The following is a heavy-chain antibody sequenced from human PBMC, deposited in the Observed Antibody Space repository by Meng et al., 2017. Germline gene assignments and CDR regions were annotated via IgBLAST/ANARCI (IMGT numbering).Heavy chain of an antibody. D-gene: IGHD1-26*01. V-gene: IGHV6-1*01. Sequence: QLQQSGRVLVKPSQPLLFSCAISWDSVSSNSAAWNWIRQSPSRGLEWLGRAYYRSKWYHDDAESVKSRISIDPDTSKNQFSLQLRSVTPEDSAVYYCARGSYSFDSWGQRTLVTVSS. CDR2: AYYRSKWYH. CDR1: WDSVSSNSAA. J-gene: IGHJ4*02. CDR3: ARGSYSFDS.